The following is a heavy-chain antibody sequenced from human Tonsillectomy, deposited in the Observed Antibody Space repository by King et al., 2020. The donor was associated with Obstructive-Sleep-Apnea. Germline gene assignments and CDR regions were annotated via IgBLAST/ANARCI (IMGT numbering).Heavy chain of an antibody. Sequence: QLVQSGAEVKKPGASLKISCKGSGYSFTTYWIAWVRQMPGKGLEWMGIIYPGDSDTRYSPSLQGQVSISADKSITTAYLQWSSLKASDTAMYYCARQREYYYDKSGYYPTPDAFDIWGQGTMVTVSS. CDR3: ARQREYYYDKSGYYPTPDAFDI. J-gene: IGHJ3*02. CDR2: IYPGDSDT. D-gene: IGHD3-22*01. V-gene: IGHV5-51*01. CDR1: GYSFTTYW.